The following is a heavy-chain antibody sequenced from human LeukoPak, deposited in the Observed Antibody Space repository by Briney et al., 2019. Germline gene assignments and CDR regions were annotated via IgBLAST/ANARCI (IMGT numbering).Heavy chain of an antibody. J-gene: IGHJ6*02. Sequence: SETLSLTCTVSGGSISSGGYYWSWIRQHPGKGLEWIGYIYYSGSTYYNPSLKSRVTISVDTSKNQFSLKLSSVTAADTAVYYCAREGNPGPNLYYYYGMDVWGQGTTVTVSS. V-gene: IGHV4-31*03. CDR3: AREGNPGPNLYYYYGMDV. CDR2: IYYSGST. CDR1: GGSISSGGYY. D-gene: IGHD1-14*01.